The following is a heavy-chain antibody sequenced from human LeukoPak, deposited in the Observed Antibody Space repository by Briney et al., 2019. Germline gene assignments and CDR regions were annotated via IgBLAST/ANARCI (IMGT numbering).Heavy chain of an antibody. CDR2: ISGSGDSA. CDR1: GGSISSSSYY. J-gene: IGHJ6*02. Sequence: ETLSLTCTVSGGSISSSSYYWGWIRQPPGKGLEWVSSISGSGDSAYYAGSVKGRFTISRDNSKNEVYLQMSSLRAEDTAIYYCAKEMGDYIDYYYYSGVDVWGHWTTVTVSS. V-gene: IGHV3-23*01. D-gene: IGHD4-11*01. CDR3: AKEMGDYIDYYYYSGVDV.